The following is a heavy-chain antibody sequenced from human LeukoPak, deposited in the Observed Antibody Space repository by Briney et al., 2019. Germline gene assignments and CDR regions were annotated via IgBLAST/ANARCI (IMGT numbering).Heavy chain of an antibody. CDR2: INHSGST. V-gene: IGHV4-34*01. D-gene: IGHD6-13*01. CDR3: ARTHRNWYSSSWYLDY. Sequence: KASETLSLTCAVSGGSISSYYWSWIRQPPGKGLEWIGEINHSGSTNYNPSLKSRVTISVDTSKNQFSLKLSSVTAADTAVYYCARTHRNWYSSSWYLDYWGQGTLVTVSS. CDR1: GGSISSYY. J-gene: IGHJ4*02.